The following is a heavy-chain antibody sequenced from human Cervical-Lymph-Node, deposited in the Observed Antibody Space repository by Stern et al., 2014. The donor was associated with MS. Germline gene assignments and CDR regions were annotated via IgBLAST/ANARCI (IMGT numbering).Heavy chain of an antibody. CDR2: IYSSGLT. D-gene: IGHD2-8*01. J-gene: IGHJ6*01. V-gene: IGHV3-53*01. CDR3: ARDVGAALFGGALCYHGMDV. Sequence: EDQLVESGGGLIQPGGSLRLSCAASGIVVSANYMSWVRQAPGKGLEWVSVIYSSGLTYYGDNVKGRFSISIDSSKNTVDLQMNSLRADDTAVYYCARDVGAALFGGALCYHGMDVWGQGITVTVSS. CDR1: GIVVSANY.